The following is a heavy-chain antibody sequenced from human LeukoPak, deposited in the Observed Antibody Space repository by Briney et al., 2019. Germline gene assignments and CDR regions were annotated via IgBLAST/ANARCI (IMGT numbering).Heavy chain of an antibody. J-gene: IGHJ2*01. D-gene: IGHD1/OR15-1a*01. CDR1: GFTFSSYA. CDR2: ISYDGSDK. V-gene: IGHV3-30-3*01. CDR3: ARETGTQYFDL. Sequence: PGRSLRLSCAASGFTFSSYAMHWVRQAPGKGLEWVAVISYDGSDKYYADSVKGRFTISRDNSKNTLYLQMNSLRADDTAVYYCARETGTQYFDLWGRGTLVTVSS.